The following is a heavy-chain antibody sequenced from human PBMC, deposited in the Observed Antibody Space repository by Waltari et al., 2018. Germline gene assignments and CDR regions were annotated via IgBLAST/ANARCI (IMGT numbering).Heavy chain of an antibody. J-gene: IGHJ3*02. CDR2: ISWCGGST. CDR3: ARWGKSRRNDVSEGDAFDI. Sequence: EVQLLESGGGLVQPGGSLRLSCAASGFTFSNYAMTWVRQAPGRGREWFAAISWCGGSTYHDDSGRGRLTISRDNSSTTLYLQMKTLIAEDTAVYYCARWGKSRRNDVSEGDAFDIWRLGTMVSVSS. CDR1: GFTFSNYA. D-gene: IGHD1-1*01. V-gene: IGHV3-23*01.